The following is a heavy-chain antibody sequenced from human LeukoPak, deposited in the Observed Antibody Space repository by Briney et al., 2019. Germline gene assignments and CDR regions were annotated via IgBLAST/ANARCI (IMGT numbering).Heavy chain of an antibody. CDR1: VGSISSGGYY. D-gene: IGHD2-2*02. CDR2: IYYSGST. J-gene: IGHJ4*02. Sequence: DPSETLSLTCTVSVGSISSGGYYWSSIRQHPGKGLEWIGYIYYSGSTYYNPSLKSRVTISVDTSKNQFSLKLSSVTAADTAVYYCARIVVVPAATPIAHFDYWGQGTLVTVSS. CDR3: ARIVVVPAATPIAHFDY. V-gene: IGHV4-31*03.